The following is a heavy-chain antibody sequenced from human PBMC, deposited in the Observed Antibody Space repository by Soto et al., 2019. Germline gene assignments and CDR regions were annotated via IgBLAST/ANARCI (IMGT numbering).Heavy chain of an antibody. CDR2: IYSGGST. J-gene: IGHJ1*01. D-gene: IGHD3-22*01. CDR3: ARDRVESGYPEYFQH. CDR1: GFTFSSNY. Sequence: PVGSLRLSCAASGFTFSSNYMSCVRQAPGKGLEWVSVIYSGGSTYYADSVKGRFTISRDNSKNTLYLQMNSLRAEDTAVYYCARDRVESGYPEYFQHWGQGTLVTVSS. V-gene: IGHV3-53*01.